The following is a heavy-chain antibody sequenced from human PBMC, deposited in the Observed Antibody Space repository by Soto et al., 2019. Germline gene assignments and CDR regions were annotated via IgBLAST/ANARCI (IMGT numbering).Heavy chain of an antibody. CDR1: GYTFTSYD. V-gene: IGHV1-8*01. CDR3: ARGLEGIDSSGWYGAFDI. D-gene: IGHD6-19*01. J-gene: IGHJ3*02. Sequence: GASVKVSCKASGYTFTSYDINWVRQATGQGLEWMGWMNPNSGNTGYAQKFQGRVTMTRNTSISTAYMELSSLRSEDTAVFYCARGLEGIDSSGWYGAFDIWGQGTMVTVSS. CDR2: MNPNSGNT.